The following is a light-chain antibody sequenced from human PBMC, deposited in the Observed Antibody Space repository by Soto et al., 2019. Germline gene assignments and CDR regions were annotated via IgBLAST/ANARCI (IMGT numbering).Light chain of an antibody. J-gene: IGKJ2*01. V-gene: IGKV3-20*01. CDR2: CAS. CDR3: QQYGSSPYT. CDR1: QSVSSSY. Sequence: EIVLTQSPGTLSLSPGERATLSCRASQSVSSSYLAWYQQKPGQAPRLLIYCASSRATGIPDRFSGSGSGTDFSLTIRRLEPEDFAAYFCQQYGSSPYTFGQGTKLEIK.